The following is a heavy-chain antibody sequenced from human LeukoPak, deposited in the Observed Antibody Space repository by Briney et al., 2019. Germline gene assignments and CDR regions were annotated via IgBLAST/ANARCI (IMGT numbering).Heavy chain of an antibody. J-gene: IGHJ5*02. V-gene: IGHV1-69*05. Sequence: SVKVSCKASGGTFSSYDISWVRQAPGQGLEWMGGIIPIFGTANYAQKFQGRVTITTDESTSTAYTELSSLRSEDTAVYYCARVYGSGSYYVAVNWFDPWGQGTLVTVSS. CDR3: ARVYGSGSYYVAVNWFDP. CDR2: IIPIFGTA. CDR1: GGTFSSYD. D-gene: IGHD3-10*01.